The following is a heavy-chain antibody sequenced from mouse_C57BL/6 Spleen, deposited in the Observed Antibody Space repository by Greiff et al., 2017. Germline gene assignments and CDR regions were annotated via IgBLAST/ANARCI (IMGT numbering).Heavy chain of an antibody. V-gene: IGHV1-82*01. Sequence: QVQLKQSGPELVKPGASVKISCKASGYAFSSSWMNWVKQRPGKGLEWIGRIYPGDGDTNYNGKFKGKATLTADKSSSTAYMQLSSLTSEDSAVYFWARERTGTGAMDYWGQGTSVTVSS. D-gene: IGHD2-14*01. J-gene: IGHJ4*01. CDR1: GYAFSSSW. CDR3: ARERTGTGAMDY. CDR2: IYPGDGDT.